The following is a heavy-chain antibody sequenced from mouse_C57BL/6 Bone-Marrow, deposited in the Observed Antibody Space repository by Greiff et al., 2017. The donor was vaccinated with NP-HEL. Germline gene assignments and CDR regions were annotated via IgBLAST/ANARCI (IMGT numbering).Heavy chain of an antibody. V-gene: IGHV1-54*01. Sequence: QVQLKQSGAELVRPGTSVKVSCKASGYAFTNYLIEWVKQRPGQGLEWIGVINPGSGGTNYNEKFKGKATLTADKSSSTAYMQLSSLTSEDSAVYFCARKELGRGDYWGQGTTLTVSS. D-gene: IGHD2-12*01. CDR1: GYAFTNYL. CDR2: INPGSGGT. CDR3: ARKELGRGDY. J-gene: IGHJ2*01.